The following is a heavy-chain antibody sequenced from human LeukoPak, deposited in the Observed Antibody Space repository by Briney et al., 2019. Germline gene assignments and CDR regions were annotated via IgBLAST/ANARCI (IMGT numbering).Heavy chain of an antibody. Sequence: SETLSLTCTVSGVSISSHYWSWVRQPPGKGLEWIGNIYDSESTHYKSSLKSRVTISVDTSKNQFSLRLSSVTAADTAVYYCARVLQNYYYLDVWGKGTTVTVSS. CDR3: ARVLQNYYYLDV. CDR2: IYDSEST. CDR1: GVSISSHY. V-gene: IGHV4-59*11. D-gene: IGHD3-3*01. J-gene: IGHJ6*03.